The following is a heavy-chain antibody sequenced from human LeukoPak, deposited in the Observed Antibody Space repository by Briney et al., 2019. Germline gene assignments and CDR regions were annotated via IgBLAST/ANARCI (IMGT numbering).Heavy chain of an antibody. J-gene: IGHJ5*02. Sequence: PSETLSLTCTVSGGSISSSSYYWSWIRQPPGKGLEWIGDIYYSGSTNYNPSLKSRVTISVDTSKNQFSLKLSSVTAADTAVYYCARDLPFRDGDCPWGQGTLVTVSS. CDR1: GGSISSSSYY. CDR2: IYYSGST. V-gene: IGHV4-61*01. D-gene: IGHD2-15*01. CDR3: ARDLPFRDGDCP.